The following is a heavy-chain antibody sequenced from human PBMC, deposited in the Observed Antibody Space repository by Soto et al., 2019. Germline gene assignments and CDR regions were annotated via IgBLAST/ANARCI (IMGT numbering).Heavy chain of an antibody. D-gene: IGHD3-10*01. J-gene: IGHJ4*02. V-gene: IGHV3-53*02. CDR2: IYSDGGT. CDR1: GLTVSSNY. CDR3: ASMFRGAPVGF. Sequence: EVQLVETGGGLIQPGGSLRLSCAVSGLTVSSNYMSWVRQSPGKGLEWVSVIYSDGGTYYADSVKGRFTISKDNYKNTLYLQMSRLRAEDSAMYYCASMFRGAPVGFWGQGTLVTVSS.